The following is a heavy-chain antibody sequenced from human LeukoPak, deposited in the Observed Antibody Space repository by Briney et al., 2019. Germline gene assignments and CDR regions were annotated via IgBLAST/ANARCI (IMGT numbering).Heavy chain of an antibody. D-gene: IGHD3-10*01. CDR2: INPDTGGT. CDR3: ARDFVGGGSAGGY. CDR1: GYNFNYYF. Sequence: ASVKVSCKASGYNFNYYFIHWVRQAHGQGLEWLGWINPDTGGTNLGDRFQGRVAMITDTSVTTAYMELSGLRSDDTAVYYCARDFVGGGSAGGYWGQGTLVTVSS. J-gene: IGHJ4*02. V-gene: IGHV1-2*02.